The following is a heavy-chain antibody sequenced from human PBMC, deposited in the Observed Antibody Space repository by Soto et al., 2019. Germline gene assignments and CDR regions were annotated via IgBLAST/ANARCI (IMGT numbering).Heavy chain of an antibody. Sequence: QVQLKESGPGLVKSSETLSLTCTVSGGSISSYYWSWIRQPPGKGLQWIGYVYYSGSTNYNPSLKSRVTISVDTSKNQVSLKLSSVTAADTAVYYCARGEGNVRGIYYFDYWGQGTLVTVSS. J-gene: IGHJ4*02. CDR1: GGSISSYY. V-gene: IGHV4-59*01. CDR2: VYYSGST. D-gene: IGHD3-16*01. CDR3: ARGEGNVRGIYYFDY.